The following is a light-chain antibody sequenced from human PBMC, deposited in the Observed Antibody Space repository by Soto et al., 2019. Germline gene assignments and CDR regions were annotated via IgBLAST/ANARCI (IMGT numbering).Light chain of an antibody. CDR1: QTISSW. CDR2: KAS. J-gene: IGKJ1*01. V-gene: IGKV1-5*03. CDR3: QHYNSYSEA. Sequence: DIQMTQSPSTLSGSVGDRVTITCRASQTISSWLAWYQQKPGKAPKPLIYKASTLKSGVPSRFSGSGSGTEFTLTISSLQPDDFATYYCQHYNSYSEAFGQRTKVDIK.